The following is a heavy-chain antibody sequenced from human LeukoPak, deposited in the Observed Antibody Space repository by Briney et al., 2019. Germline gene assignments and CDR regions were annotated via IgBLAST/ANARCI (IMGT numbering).Heavy chain of an antibody. Sequence: GGSLRLSCAASGFTFSSYLMHWVRQAPGKGLVWVSSINSDGSSTSYADSVKGRFTISRDNAKNTLYLQMNSLRAEDTAVYYCARDVGGSGWSFDYWGQGTLVTVSS. J-gene: IGHJ4*02. CDR1: GFTFSSYL. CDR3: ARDVGGSGWSFDY. V-gene: IGHV3-74*01. D-gene: IGHD6-19*01. CDR2: INSDGSST.